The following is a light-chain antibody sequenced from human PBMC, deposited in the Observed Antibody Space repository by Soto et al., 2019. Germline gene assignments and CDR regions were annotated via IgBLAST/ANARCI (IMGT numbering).Light chain of an antibody. Sequence: AIRMTQSPSSLSASTGDRVTITCRASQGISSYLAWYQQKPGKAPKLLIYSASTLQSGVPARFSGSGSGTEFTLTLSCLQSEDFGTYYRQQFYNNPRTFGKGTKVDIK. CDR3: QQFYNNPRT. V-gene: IGKV1-8*01. J-gene: IGKJ1*01. CDR1: QGISSY. CDR2: SAS.